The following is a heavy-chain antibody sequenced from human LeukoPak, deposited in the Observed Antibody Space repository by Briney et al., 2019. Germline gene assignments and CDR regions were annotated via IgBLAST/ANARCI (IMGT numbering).Heavy chain of an antibody. CDR2: ISNDGSKK. CDR3: AKDRYSYAFEYSDS. J-gene: IGHJ4*02. V-gene: IGHV3-30*18. Sequence: GGSPRLSCAASGFMFSDYWMHWVRQAPGKGLDWVAVISNDGSKKYYADSVKGRFTISRDNSKNTLSLQVSSLRTEDTAVYYCAKDRYSYAFEYSDSWGQGTLVTVSS. D-gene: IGHD5-18*01. CDR1: GFMFSDYW.